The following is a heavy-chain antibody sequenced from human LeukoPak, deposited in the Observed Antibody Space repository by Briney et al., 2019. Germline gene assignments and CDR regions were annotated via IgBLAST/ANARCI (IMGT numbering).Heavy chain of an antibody. CDR1: GYTFTSYY. CDR2: INPSGGST. D-gene: IGHD3-10*01. V-gene: IGHV1-46*01. J-gene: IGHJ5*02. CDR3: ARDPITIVRGVIMPPAPNFDH. Sequence: GSVRVSCKASGYTFTSYYMHWVRQAPGQGLEWMGIINPSGGSTSYAQKFQGRVTMTRDMSTSTVYMELSSLRSEDTAVYYCARDPITIVRGVIMPPAPNFDHWGQGTLVTVSS.